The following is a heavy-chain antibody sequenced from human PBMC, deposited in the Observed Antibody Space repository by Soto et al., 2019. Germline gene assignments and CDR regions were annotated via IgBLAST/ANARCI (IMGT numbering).Heavy chain of an antibody. Sequence: SETLSLTCTVSGGSISSSSYYWGWIRQPPGKGLEWIGSIYYSGSTYYNPSLKSRVTISVDTSKNQFSLKLSSVTAADTAVYYCARPLFDYCSGGSCYSQDNWFDPWGQGTLVTVSS. J-gene: IGHJ5*02. CDR3: ARPLFDYCSGGSCYSQDNWFDP. V-gene: IGHV4-39*01. CDR2: IYYSGST. D-gene: IGHD2-15*01. CDR1: GGSISSSSYY.